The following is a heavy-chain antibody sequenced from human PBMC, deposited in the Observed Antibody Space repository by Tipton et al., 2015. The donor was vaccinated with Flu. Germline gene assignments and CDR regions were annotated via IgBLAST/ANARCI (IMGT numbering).Heavy chain of an antibody. CDR2: INSDGSST. D-gene: IGHD4-17*01. CDR1: GFTFSSYW. Sequence: SLRLSCAASGFTFSSYWMHWVRQAPGKGLVWVSRINSDGSSTSYADSVKGRFTISRDNAKNTLYLQMNRLGAGDTAVYYCAREYGDYEASFDYWGQGTLVTVSS. CDR3: AREYGDYEASFDY. J-gene: IGHJ4*02. V-gene: IGHV3-74*01.